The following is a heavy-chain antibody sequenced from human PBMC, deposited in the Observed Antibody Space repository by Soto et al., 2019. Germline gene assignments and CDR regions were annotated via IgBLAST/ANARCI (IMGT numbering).Heavy chain of an antibody. Sequence: QVPLVQSGAEVKKPGSSVKVSCKASGGTFSSYAISWVRQAPGQGLEWMGGIIPIFGTANYAQKFQGRVTITADESTSTAYMELSSLRSEDTAVYYCARGAPRITIFGVVMSWFDPWGQGTLVTVSS. CDR3: ARGAPRITIFGVVMSWFDP. V-gene: IGHV1-69*01. D-gene: IGHD3-3*01. CDR1: GGTFSSYA. CDR2: IIPIFGTA. J-gene: IGHJ5*02.